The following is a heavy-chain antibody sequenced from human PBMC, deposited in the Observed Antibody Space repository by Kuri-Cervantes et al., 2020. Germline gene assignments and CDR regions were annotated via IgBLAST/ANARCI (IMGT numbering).Heavy chain of an antibody. CDR1: GFTFSYYA. CDR2: ISSNGGST. V-gene: IGHV3-64*01. Sequence: GESLKISCSVSGFTFSYYAMAWVRQTPGKGLEYVSAISSNGGSTYYAYSVKGRFTISRDNSKNTLYLQMGSLRAEDMAVYYCAREGYNWGQGTLVTVSS. D-gene: IGHD6-13*01. J-gene: IGHJ4*02. CDR3: AREGYN.